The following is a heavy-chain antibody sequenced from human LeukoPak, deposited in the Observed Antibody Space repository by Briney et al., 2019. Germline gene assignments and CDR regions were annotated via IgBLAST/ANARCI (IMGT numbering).Heavy chain of an antibody. CDR2: IYTSGST. CDR3: ARGYSRATIDY. Sequence: SETLSLTCTVSGGSISSGSYYWSWIRQPAGKGLEWIGCIYTSGSTNYNPSLKSRVIISVDTSKNQFSLKLSSVTAADTAVYYCARGYSRATIDYWGQGTLVTVSS. V-gene: IGHV4-61*02. J-gene: IGHJ4*02. CDR1: GGSISSGSYY. D-gene: IGHD5-24*01.